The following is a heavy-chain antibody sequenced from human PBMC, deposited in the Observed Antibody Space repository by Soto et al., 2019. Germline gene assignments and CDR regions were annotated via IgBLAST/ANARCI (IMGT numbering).Heavy chain of an antibody. D-gene: IGHD3-22*01. CDR2: INHSGGST. CDR3: ARDESAITMTVVVISSFDY. CDR1: GYTFTSYY. Sequence: ASVKVSCKASGYTFTSYYMHWVRQAPGQGLEWMGIINHSGGSTSYAQKFQGRVTMTRDTSTSTVYMELSSLRSEDTAVYYCARDESAITMTVVVISSFDYWGPGTLVTVSS. V-gene: IGHV1-46*01. J-gene: IGHJ4*02.